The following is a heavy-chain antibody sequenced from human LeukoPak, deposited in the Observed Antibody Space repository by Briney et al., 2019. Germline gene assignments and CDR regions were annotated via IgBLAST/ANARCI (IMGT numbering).Heavy chain of an antibody. Sequence: PGGSLRLCCAASGFTFSSYEMNWDRQAPGKGLEWVSYISSSGSTIYYADSVKGRFTISRDNAKNSLYLQMNSLRAEDTAVYYCARVITMVRGVIPELVFDYWGQGTLVTVSS. CDR3: ARVITMVRGVIPELVFDY. CDR1: GFTFSSYE. V-gene: IGHV3-48*03. CDR2: ISSSGSTI. J-gene: IGHJ4*02. D-gene: IGHD3-10*01.